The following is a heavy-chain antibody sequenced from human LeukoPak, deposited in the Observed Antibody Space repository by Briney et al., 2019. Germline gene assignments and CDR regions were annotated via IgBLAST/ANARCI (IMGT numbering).Heavy chain of an antibody. CDR2: INWNGDGT. CDR1: GFTLYDHG. D-gene: IGHD1-26*01. CDR3: ARLGGPDYYFYYYMDV. Sequence: GGSLRLSCAASGFTLYDHGMSWVRQAPGKGLEWVSGINWNGDGTGYADSVKGRFTISRDNAKNSLYLQMNGLRAEDTAFYCARLGGPDYYFYYYMDVWGKGTTVTASS. J-gene: IGHJ6*03. V-gene: IGHV3-20*04.